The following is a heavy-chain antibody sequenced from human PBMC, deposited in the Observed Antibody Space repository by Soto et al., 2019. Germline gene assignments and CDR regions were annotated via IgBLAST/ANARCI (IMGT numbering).Heavy chain of an antibody. CDR3: ASRDPGTSVDY. V-gene: IGHV4-4*02. Sequence: QVQLQESGPGLVKPSGTLSLTCAVSGASFTSNDWWTWVRQPPGRGLEWIGEIYRTGSTNYNPSLKSRGTISLDKSGNQFSLKVTSLTAADPAVYYCASRDPGTSVDYWGQGTLVTVSS. CDR2: IYRTGST. CDR1: GASFTSNDW. D-gene: IGHD1-7*01. J-gene: IGHJ4*02.